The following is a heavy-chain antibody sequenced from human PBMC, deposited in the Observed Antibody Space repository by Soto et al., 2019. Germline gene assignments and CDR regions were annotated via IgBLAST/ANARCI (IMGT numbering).Heavy chain of an antibody. Sequence: EVHLEESGGGLVQPGGSLRLSCAASGFSYTSYWMMWVSQAPGKGLEWVANTNPDGSEKYYVDYVKGRFFISRDNAKNTLYLQLNSLRANDTAVDYSASKYATVTPNWVQGTLVTVSS. D-gene: IGHD4-17*01. CDR3: ASKYATVTPN. V-gene: IGHV3-7*01. CDR1: GFSYTSYW. CDR2: TNPDGSEK. J-gene: IGHJ4*02.